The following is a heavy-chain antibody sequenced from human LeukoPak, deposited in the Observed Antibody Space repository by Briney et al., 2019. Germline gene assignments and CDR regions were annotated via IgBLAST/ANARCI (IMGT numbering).Heavy chain of an antibody. CDR1: GFTFGSSA. CDR2: IQFDGSYK. CDR3: VRDPSNSGNWFDL. J-gene: IGHJ5*02. V-gene: IGHV3-30*02. Sequence: PGGSLRLSCAASGFTFGSSAMHWVRQTPGKGLECVAFIQFDGSYKHYSDSVKGRFTISRDNSKSTLYLQMDSLRAEDTAFYYCVRDPSNSGNWFDLWGQGTLVTVSS. D-gene: IGHD4-11*01.